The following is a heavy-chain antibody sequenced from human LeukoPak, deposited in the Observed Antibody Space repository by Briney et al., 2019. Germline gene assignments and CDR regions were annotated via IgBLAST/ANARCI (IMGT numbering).Heavy chain of an antibody. CDR1: GGSFSGYY. J-gene: IGHJ5*01. CDR3: ARGERGFDGSGSYYIWFES. D-gene: IGHD3-10*01. V-gene: IGHV4-34*01. CDR2: INHSGST. Sequence: PSETLSLTCAVYGGSFSGYYWSWIRQPPGKGLEWIGEINHSGSTNYNPSLKSRVTISVDTSKNQFSLKLSSVTAADRAVYYCARGERGFDGSGSYYIWFESWGQGTLVTVSS.